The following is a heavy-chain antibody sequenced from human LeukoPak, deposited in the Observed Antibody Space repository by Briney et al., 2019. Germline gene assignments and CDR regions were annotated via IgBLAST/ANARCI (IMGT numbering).Heavy chain of an antibody. CDR2: ISYDGSNK. J-gene: IGHJ4*02. D-gene: IGHD6-19*01. CDR1: GFTFSSYG. Sequence: GGSLRLSCAASGFTFSSYGMHWVRQAPGKGLEWVAVISYDGSNKYYADSVKGRFTISRDSSKNTLYLQMNSLRAEDTAVYYCAKDRYVAGKSPPDYWGQGTLVTVSS. CDR3: AKDRYVAGKSPPDY. V-gene: IGHV3-30*18.